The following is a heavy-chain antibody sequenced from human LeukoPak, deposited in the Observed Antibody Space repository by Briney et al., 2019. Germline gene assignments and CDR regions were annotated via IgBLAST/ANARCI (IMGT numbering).Heavy chain of an antibody. CDR1: GGSISSYY. CDR3: ARGTDDSSGYLDY. CDR2: IYYSGST. J-gene: IGHJ4*02. D-gene: IGHD3-22*01. V-gene: IGHV4-59*12. Sequence: PSETLSLTCTVSGGSISSYYWSWIRQPPGKGLEWIGYIYYSGSTNYNSSFKSRVTISIDTSKKQFSLKLSSVTAADTAVYYCARGTDDSSGYLDYWGQGTLVTVSS.